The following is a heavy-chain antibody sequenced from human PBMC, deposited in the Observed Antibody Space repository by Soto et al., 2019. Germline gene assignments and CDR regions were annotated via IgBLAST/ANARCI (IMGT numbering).Heavy chain of an antibody. CDR1: GGTFISDA. V-gene: IGHV1-69*06. Sequence: QVRLVQSEAEVKKAGSSVKVSCKASGGTFISDAVTWVRQAPGQGLEWMGGVLPMFPKANYAQKFQGRAPITADKSTSTVYMELHSRKSEATALYYCARCHSDSSGPGYLDSWGQGTLVTVTS. CDR3: ARCHSDSSGPGYLDS. CDR2: VLPMFPKA. J-gene: IGHJ4*02. D-gene: IGHD3-22*01.